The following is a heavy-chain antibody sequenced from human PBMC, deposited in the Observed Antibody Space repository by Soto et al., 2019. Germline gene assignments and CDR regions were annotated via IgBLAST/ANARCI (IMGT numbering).Heavy chain of an antibody. V-gene: IGHV1-2*02. Sequence: QLVQSGAEVKKPGASVRVSCKTSGPTFTAPYIHWVRQAPGQGLEWLGWIDPKSGGTTYEQKFLGRVTMNRDTSRNTAYVDLTRLTSYDTAVYSCVSLSVDVPEWGQGTLSPVSS. CDR3: VSLSVDVPE. CDR1: GPTFTAPY. CDR2: IDPKSGGT. D-gene: IGHD2-2*01. J-gene: IGHJ4*02.